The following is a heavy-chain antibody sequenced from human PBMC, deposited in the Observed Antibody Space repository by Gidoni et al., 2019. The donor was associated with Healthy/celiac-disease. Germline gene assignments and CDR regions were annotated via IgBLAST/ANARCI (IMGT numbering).Heavy chain of an antibody. CDR3: AKDRYRDEGLFDY. D-gene: IGHD3-16*02. CDR2: ISYDGSNK. CDR1: GFTFSSYG. J-gene: IGHJ4*02. V-gene: IGHV3-30*18. Sequence: QVQLVESGGGVVQPGRSLRLSCAASGFTFSSYGMHWVRQAPGKGLEWVAVISYDGSNKYYADSVKGRFTISRDNSKNTLYLQMNSLRAEDTAVYYCAKDRYRDEGLFDYWGQGTLVTVSS.